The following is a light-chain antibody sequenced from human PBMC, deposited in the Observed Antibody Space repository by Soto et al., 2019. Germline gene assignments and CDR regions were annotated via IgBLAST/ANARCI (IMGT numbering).Light chain of an antibody. V-gene: IGKV3-15*01. J-gene: IGKJ5*01. CDR1: QSVSSTY. CDR2: GAS. CDR3: QQYKNWPL. Sequence: ENVLTQSPGTLSLSPGERVTLSCRASQSVSSTYLGWYQQKPGQAPRLLLYGASTRATGIPVRFSGSGFGTEFTLTISSLQSEDFAVYYCQQYKNWPLFGQGTRLEIK.